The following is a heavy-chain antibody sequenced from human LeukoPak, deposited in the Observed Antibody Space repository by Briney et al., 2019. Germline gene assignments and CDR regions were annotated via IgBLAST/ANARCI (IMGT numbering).Heavy chain of an antibody. D-gene: IGHD6-13*01. Sequence: SGGSLRLSCAASGFTFSSYGMSWVRQAPGKGLEWVSAISGSGGSTYYADSVKGRFTISRDNAKNSLYLQMNSLRAEDTAVYYCAREGYSSSWYSSYYYYYYMDVWGKGTTVTISS. CDR1: GFTFSSYG. V-gene: IGHV3-23*01. CDR3: AREGYSSSWYSSYYYYYYMDV. J-gene: IGHJ6*03. CDR2: ISGSGGST.